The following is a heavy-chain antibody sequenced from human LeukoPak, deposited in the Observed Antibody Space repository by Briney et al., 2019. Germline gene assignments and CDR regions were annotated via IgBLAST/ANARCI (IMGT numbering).Heavy chain of an antibody. CDR3: ARDMGYCSSISCYPDY. Sequence: ASVKVSCKASGYTFTGYYMHWVRQAPGQGLEWMGWINPNSGGTNYAQKFQGRVTMTRDTSISTAYMELSRLRSDDTAVYYCARDMGYCSSISCYPDYWGQGTLVTVSS. D-gene: IGHD2-2*01. CDR1: GYTFTGYY. CDR2: INPNSGGT. J-gene: IGHJ4*02. V-gene: IGHV1-2*02.